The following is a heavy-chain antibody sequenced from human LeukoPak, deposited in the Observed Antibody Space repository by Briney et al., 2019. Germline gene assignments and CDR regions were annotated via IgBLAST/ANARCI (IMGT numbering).Heavy chain of an antibody. D-gene: IGHD3-22*01. CDR1: GGTFSRYA. Sequence: SVKVSCKASGGTFSRYAFRRVGQAPGQGLEWMGGIIPIFGTANYAQKFQGRVTITTDESTSTAYMVLSSLRSEDTAVYYCARANTSDSSGYYSYYYYMDVWGKGTTVTVSS. CDR3: ARANTSDSSGYYSYYYYMDV. CDR2: IIPIFGTA. J-gene: IGHJ6*03. V-gene: IGHV1-69*05.